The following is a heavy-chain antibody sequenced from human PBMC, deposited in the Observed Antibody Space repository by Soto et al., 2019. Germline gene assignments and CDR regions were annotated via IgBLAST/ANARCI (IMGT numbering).Heavy chain of an antibody. CDR1: VFTFSSYA. D-gene: IGHD6-13*01. CDR2: ISGSGGST. CDR3: AKGSPAAGFHFDY. J-gene: IGHJ4*02. V-gene: IGHV3-23*01. Sequence: WRSLRPSCSASVFTFSSYAMSWVRQAPGKGLEWVSAISGSGGSTYYADSVKGRFTISRDNSKNTLYLQMNSLRAEDTAVYYCAKGSPAAGFHFDYWGQGTLVTVSS.